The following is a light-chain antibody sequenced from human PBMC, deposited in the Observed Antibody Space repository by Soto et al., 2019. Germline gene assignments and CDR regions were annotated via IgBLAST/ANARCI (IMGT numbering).Light chain of an antibody. CDR2: GAS. J-gene: IGKJ4*01. CDR3: QQYGSVVT. V-gene: IGKV3-20*01. Sequence: EIVLTQSPGTLSLSPGARFTPSCRTSQSISSNHLAWYQQRPGQATRLLMYGASSRAIVVPVRFSSSGSGTVFTLTISRLQPDYVAEYFCQQYGSVVTFGGGTKVDIK. CDR1: QSISSNH.